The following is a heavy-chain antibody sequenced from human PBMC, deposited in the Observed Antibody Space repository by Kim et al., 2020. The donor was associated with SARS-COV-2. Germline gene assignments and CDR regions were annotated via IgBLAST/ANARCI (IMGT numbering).Heavy chain of an antibody. CDR2: ISYDGSNK. D-gene: IGHD3-10*01. V-gene: IGHV3-30*04. CDR1: GFTFSSYA. Sequence: GGSLRLSCAASGFTFSSYAMHWVRQAPGKGLEWVAVISYDGSNKYYADSVKGRFTISRDNSKNTLYLQMNSLRAEDTAVYYCASAARFGELLSHFDYWGQGTLVTVSS. J-gene: IGHJ4*02. CDR3: ASAARFGELLSHFDY.